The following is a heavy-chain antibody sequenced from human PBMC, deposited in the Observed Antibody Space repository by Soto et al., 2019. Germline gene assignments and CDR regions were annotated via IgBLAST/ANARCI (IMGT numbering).Heavy chain of an antibody. CDR1: GFPFSTYG. J-gene: IGHJ3*02. Sequence: QVQLVESGGGVVQPGTSLRLSGAVSGFPFSTYGFHWVRQPPGKGLQWVAVIVSDVSAKYHADSVAGIFTISRDNSKNTLCLQMNSLSADDTAVYDCAREDAFVNENGFDIWGQGTMVTVSS. D-gene: IGHD3-3*02. CDR3: AREDAFVNENGFDI. CDR2: IVSDVSAK. V-gene: IGHV3-33*01.